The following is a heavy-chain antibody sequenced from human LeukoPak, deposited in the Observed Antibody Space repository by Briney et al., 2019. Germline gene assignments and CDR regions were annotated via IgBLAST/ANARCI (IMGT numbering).Heavy chain of an antibody. CDR1: GGSISSYY. Sequence: PSETLSLTCTVSGGSISSYYWGWIRQPPGKGLEWIGCIYYSGSTYYNPSLKSRVTISVDTSKNQFSLKLSSVTAADTAVYYCAREGVRAGGGFDYWGQGTLVTVSS. CDR2: IYYSGST. D-gene: IGHD3-10*01. J-gene: IGHJ4*02. V-gene: IGHV4-39*07. CDR3: AREGVRAGGGFDY.